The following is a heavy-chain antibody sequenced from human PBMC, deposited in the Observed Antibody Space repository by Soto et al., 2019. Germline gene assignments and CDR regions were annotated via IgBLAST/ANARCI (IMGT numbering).Heavy chain of an antibody. CDR2: ISYDGSNK. D-gene: IGHD6-13*01. J-gene: IGHJ4*02. CDR3: ARASMERQQLVNIDY. V-gene: IGHV3-30-3*01. Sequence: GGSLRLSCAASGFTFSSYAMHWVRQAPGKGLEWVAVISYDGSNKYYADSVKGRFTISRDNSKNTLYLQMNSLRAEDTAVYYCARASMERQQLVNIDYWGQGTLVTVSS. CDR1: GFTFSSYA.